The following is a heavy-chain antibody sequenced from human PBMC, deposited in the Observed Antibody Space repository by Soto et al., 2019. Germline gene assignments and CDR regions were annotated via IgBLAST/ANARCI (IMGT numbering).Heavy chain of an antibody. D-gene: IGHD4-17*01. CDR2: ISSSSRYT. Sequence: QVQLVESGGDLVKPGGSLRLSCAASGFTFSDYYMNWIRQAPGKGLEWVSYISSSSRYTNSADSVKGRFTISRDNAKNSLFLQMNSLRAEDTAVYYCARAYGRDRYFALWGRGTLVTVSS. CDR1: GFTFSDYY. V-gene: IGHV3-11*05. CDR3: ARAYGRDRYFAL. J-gene: IGHJ2*01.